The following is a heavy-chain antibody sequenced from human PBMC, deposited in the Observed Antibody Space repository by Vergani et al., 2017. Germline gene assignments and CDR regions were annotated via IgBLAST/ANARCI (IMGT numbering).Heavy chain of an antibody. Sequence: QVQLQESGPGLVKPSETLSLTCTVSGGSISSYYWSWIRQPPGKGLEWIGYIYYSGSTNYNPSLKSRVTISVDTSKNQFSLKLSSVTAADTAVYYCAGGLSSTAPIDYWRQGTLVTVSS. CDR3: AGGLSSTAPIDY. V-gene: IGHV4-59*01. J-gene: IGHJ4*02. D-gene: IGHD4-17*01. CDR2: IYYSGST. CDR1: GGSISSYY.